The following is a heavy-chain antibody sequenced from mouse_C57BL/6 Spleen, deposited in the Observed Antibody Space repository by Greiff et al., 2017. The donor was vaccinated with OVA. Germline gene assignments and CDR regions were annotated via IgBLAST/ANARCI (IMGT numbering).Heavy chain of an antibody. D-gene: IGHD2-3*01. CDR3: ARNDDGYRD. J-gene: IGHJ2*01. Sequence: QVQLKQSGPGLVAPSQSLSITCTVSGFSLTSYAISWVRQPPGKGLEWLGVIWTGGGTTYNSALKSRLSISKDNSKSQVFLKMNSLQTDDTARYYCARNDDGYRDWGQGTTLTVSS. CDR1: GFSLTSYA. CDR2: IWTGGGT. V-gene: IGHV2-9-1*01.